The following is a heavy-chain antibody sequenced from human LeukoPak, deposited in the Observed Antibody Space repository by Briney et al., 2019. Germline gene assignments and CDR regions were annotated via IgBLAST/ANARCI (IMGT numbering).Heavy chain of an antibody. CDR3: ARGSATAFGDY. CDR2: IYYSGST. J-gene: IGHJ4*02. CDR1: GGSISSSSYY. Sequence: SETLSLTCTVSGGSISSSSYYWGWIRQPPGKGLEWIGSIYYSGSTYYNPSLKSRVTISVDTSKNQFSLKLSSVTAADTAVYYCARGSATAFGDYWGQGTLVTVSS. V-gene: IGHV4-39*07. D-gene: IGHD3-10*01.